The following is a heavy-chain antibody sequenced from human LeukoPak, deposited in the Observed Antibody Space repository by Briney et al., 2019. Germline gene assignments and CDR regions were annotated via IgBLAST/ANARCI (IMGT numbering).Heavy chain of an antibody. V-gene: IGHV3-9*01. J-gene: IGHJ4*02. CDR3: AKDRGYSYGQVLDY. CDR1: GFAVDDYA. D-gene: IGHD5-18*01. Sequence: GGSLRLSCAASGFAVDDYAMHWVRQAPGKGLEWVSGISWNSGSIGYADSVKSRFTISRDNAKNSLYLQMNSLRAEDTALYYCAKDRGYSYGQVLDYWGQGTLVTVSS. CDR2: ISWNSGSI.